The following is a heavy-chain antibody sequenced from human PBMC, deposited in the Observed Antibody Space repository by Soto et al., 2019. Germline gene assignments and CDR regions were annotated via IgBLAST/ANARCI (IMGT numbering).Heavy chain of an antibody. CDR3: AHRPTSTDDFYFDY. D-gene: IGHD2-21*02. V-gene: IGHV2-5*01. CDR1: GFSLTTSGVA. CDR2: FYWNDDK. J-gene: IGHJ4*02. Sequence: QITLTESGPTLVTPTQTLTLTCSFSGFSLTTSGVAVGWFRQPPGKAPEWLALFYWNDDKRYSPSLRSRLTVTGDSSKNQVVLTLANVEPVDSGTYYCAHRPTSTDDFYFDYWGQGTLGTVSS.